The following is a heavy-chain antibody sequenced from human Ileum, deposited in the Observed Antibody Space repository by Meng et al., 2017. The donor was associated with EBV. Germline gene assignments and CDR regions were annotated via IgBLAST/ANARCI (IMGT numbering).Heavy chain of an antibody. Sequence: QVQPVQAGPGVKKPGASVKVSCKASDYTCMGYGVSWVRQAPGQGLEWMAWLGAHDGDTSHAPKFQGRVTVSADRPTATAYMELRSLRSDDTAVYYCARGTPGRSYSDYWGQGTLVTVSS. V-gene: IGHV1-18*01. J-gene: IGHJ4*02. CDR2: LGAHDGDT. CDR3: ARGTPGRSYSDY. D-gene: IGHD3-10*01. CDR1: DYTCMGYG.